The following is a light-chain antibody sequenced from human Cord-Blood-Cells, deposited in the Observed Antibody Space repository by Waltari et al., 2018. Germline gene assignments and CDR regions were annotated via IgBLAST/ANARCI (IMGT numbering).Light chain of an antibody. Sequence: QSVLTQPPSASGTPGQRVTISCSGSSSNIGSNYVYWYKQPPGTAPKLLIYRSIQRPSGGPDRFSGSKSGTSDALAISGLRSEEEADYYCAAWDDSLRGVFGGGTKLTVL. CDR3: AAWDDSLRGV. CDR1: SSNIGSNY. CDR2: RSI. J-gene: IGLJ3*02. V-gene: IGLV1-47*01.